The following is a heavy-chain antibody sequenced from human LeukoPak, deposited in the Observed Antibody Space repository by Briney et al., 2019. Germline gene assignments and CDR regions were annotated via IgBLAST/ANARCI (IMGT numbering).Heavy chain of an antibody. CDR1: GFTFDDYA. CDR3: AKASAAAAGYYFDS. D-gene: IGHD6-13*01. Sequence: GGSLRLSCAASGFTFDDYAMHWVRQAPGKGLEWVSGISWGSGTIDYSDSVKGRFTISRDNAKNSLYLQMNSLRAEDTAFYYCAKASAAAAGYYFDSWGQGTLVTVSS. J-gene: IGHJ4*02. V-gene: IGHV3-9*01. CDR2: ISWGSGTI.